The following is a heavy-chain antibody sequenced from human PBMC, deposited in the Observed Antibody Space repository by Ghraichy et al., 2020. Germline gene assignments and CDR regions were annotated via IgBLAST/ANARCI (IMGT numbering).Heavy chain of an antibody. D-gene: IGHD5-18*01. CDR3: ARGTWIQLWSTTYYYYGMDV. J-gene: IGHJ6*02. CDR1: GYTFTSYD. CDR2: MNPNSGNT. V-gene: IGHV1-8*01. Sequence: ASVKVSCKASGYTFTSYDINWVRQATGQGLEWMGWMNPNSGNTGYAQKFQGRVTMTRNTSISTAYMELGSLRSEDTAVYYCARGTWIQLWSTTYYYYGMDVWGQGTTVTVSS.